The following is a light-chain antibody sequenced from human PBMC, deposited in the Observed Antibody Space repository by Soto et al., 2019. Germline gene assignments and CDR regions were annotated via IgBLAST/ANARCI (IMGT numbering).Light chain of an antibody. J-gene: IGKJ3*01. CDR2: GAS. CDR3: QQYGSSPRFT. Sequence: EIVLTQSPATLSLSPGERATFACRASQSVRNTDLAWYQQKVGQAPRLLIYGASRRATGIPDRFSGSGSGTDFILTSSRLEPEDFAMYYCQQYGSSPRFTFGPGTKVDNK. V-gene: IGKV3-20*01. CDR1: QSVRNTD.